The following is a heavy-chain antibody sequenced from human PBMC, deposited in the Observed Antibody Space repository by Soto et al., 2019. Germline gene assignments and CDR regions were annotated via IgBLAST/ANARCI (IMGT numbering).Heavy chain of an antibody. J-gene: IGHJ6*02. D-gene: IGHD5-12*01. V-gene: IGHV4-39*01. Sequence: QLQLQESGPGLVKPSETLSLTCTVSGGSISSSSYYWGWIRQPPGKGLEWIGSIYYSGSTYYNPSLKSRVTISVDTSKNQFSLKLSSVTAADTAVYYCASPQGYDDHYYYYYGMDVWGQGTTVTVSS. CDR1: GGSISSSSYY. CDR2: IYYSGST. CDR3: ASPQGYDDHYYYYYGMDV.